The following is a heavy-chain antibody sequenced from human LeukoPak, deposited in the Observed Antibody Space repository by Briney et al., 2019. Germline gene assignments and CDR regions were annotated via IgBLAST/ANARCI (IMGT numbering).Heavy chain of an antibody. CDR2: ISDSGGST. J-gene: IGHJ4*02. CDR1: GFTFSSYA. Sequence: GGSLRLSCAASGFTFSSYAMSWVRQAPGKGLEWVAGISDSGGSTKYADSVKGRFTIARDNRKNTLYLQMNSLRAEDTAVYFCAKRGVVIRVILVGFHKEAYYFESWGQGALVTVSS. D-gene: IGHD3/OR15-3a*01. V-gene: IGHV3-23*01. CDR3: AKRGVVIRVILVGFHKEAYYFES.